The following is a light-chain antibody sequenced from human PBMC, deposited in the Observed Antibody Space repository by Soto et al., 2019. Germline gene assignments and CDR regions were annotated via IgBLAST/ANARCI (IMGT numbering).Light chain of an antibody. CDR2: DVR. Sequence: QSALTQPASVSGSPGQSITISCTGTSSDVGYYNYVSWYQQHPGKAPKLMIYDVRNRPSGVSNRFSGSKCGNTASLTISGLQAEDEADYYCSSYTSSSTYVFGTGTKLTVL. CDR1: SSDVGYYNY. V-gene: IGLV2-14*03. J-gene: IGLJ1*01. CDR3: SSYTSSSTYV.